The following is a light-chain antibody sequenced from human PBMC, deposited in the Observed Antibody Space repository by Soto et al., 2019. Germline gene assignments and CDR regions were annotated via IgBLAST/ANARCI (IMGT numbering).Light chain of an antibody. J-gene: IGKJ1*01. CDR1: QSVSNNY. Sequence: EIVFPQSQGTLSLSPGERDTLSCRASQSVSNNYLAWYQQKPGRALRLLIDGASTRGTGTPDRFSGSGSGTDFTLTISRLEPEDVAVYYCQQYEAVVTFGQGTKVDIK. V-gene: IGKV3-20*01. CDR2: GAS. CDR3: QQYEAVVT.